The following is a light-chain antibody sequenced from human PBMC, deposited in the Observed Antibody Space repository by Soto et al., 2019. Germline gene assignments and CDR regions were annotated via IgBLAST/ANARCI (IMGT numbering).Light chain of an antibody. V-gene: IGKV3-20*01. CDR1: ESVDSY. Sequence: EIVLTQSPASLSLSPGERATLSCRASESVDSYLVWYQQKPGQAPRLLISGASNRATGIPDKFSGSGSGTDFTLTISRLEPEDFAVYYCQQYGSSPITFGQGTRLEIK. CDR3: QQYGSSPIT. CDR2: GAS. J-gene: IGKJ5*01.